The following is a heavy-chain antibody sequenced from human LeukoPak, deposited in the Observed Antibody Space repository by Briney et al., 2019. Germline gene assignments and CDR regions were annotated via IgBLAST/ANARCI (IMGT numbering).Heavy chain of an antibody. J-gene: IGHJ4*02. CDR3: ARDMYDNGWSSFDY. Sequence: GGSLRLACAASGFTFSSYWMSWVRQVPGKGLEWVANINQDGNEKFYVDSVRGRFTISRGDAENSLFLQMNSLRAEDTALYYCARDMYDNGWSSFDYWGQGTLVTVSS. D-gene: IGHD3-10*01. CDR1: GFTFSSYW. V-gene: IGHV3-7*01. CDR2: INQDGNEK.